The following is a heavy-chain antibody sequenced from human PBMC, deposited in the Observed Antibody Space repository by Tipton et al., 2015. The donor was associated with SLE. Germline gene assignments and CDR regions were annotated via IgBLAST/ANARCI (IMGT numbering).Heavy chain of an antibody. Sequence: LRLSCAVYGGSFSGYYWSWIRQPPGKGLEWIGEINHSGSTNYNPSLKSRVTISVDTSKNQFSLKLSSVTAADTAVYYCARESFQQRNDYWGQGTLVTVSS. J-gene: IGHJ4*02. D-gene: IGHD6-25*01. V-gene: IGHV4-34*01. CDR1: GGSFSGYY. CDR3: ARESFQQRNDY. CDR2: INHSGST.